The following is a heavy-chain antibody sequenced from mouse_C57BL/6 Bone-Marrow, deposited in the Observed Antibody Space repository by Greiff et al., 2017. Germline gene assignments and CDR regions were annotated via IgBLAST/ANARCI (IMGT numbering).Heavy chain of an antibody. D-gene: IGHD2-4*01. CDR2: INPSNGGT. Sequence: QVQLQQSGTELVKPGASVKLSCKASGYTFTSYWMHWVKQRPGQGLEWIGNINPSNGGTNYNEKFKSKATLTVDKSSSTAYMQLSSLTSEDSAVYYCARWDYDGWYFDVWGTGTTVTVSS. V-gene: IGHV1-53*01. J-gene: IGHJ1*03. CDR1: GYTFTSYW. CDR3: ARWDYDGWYFDV.